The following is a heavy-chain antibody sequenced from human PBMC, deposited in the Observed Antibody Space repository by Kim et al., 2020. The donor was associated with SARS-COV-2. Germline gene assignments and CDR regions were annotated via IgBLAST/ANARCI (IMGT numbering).Heavy chain of an antibody. V-gene: IGHV3-15*01. CDR2: IKSKTDGGTT. J-gene: IGHJ4*02. CDR1: GFTFSNAW. Sequence: GGSLRLSCAASGFTFSNAWMSWVRQAPGKGLEWVGRIKSKTDGGTTDYAAPVKGRFTISRDDSKNTPYLQMNSLKTEDTAVYYCTTDLQPVMDLWGGCYFGYWGQGTLVTVSS. CDR3: TTDLQPVMDLWGGCYFGY. D-gene: IGHD3-3*01.